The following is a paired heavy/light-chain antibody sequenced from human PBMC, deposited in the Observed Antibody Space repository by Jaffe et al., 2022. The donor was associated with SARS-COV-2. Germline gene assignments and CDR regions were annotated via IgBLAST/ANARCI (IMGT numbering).Light chain of an antibody. Sequence: DIVMTQSPDSLAVSLGERATINCKSSQSVLYSSNNKNYLAWYQQKPGQPPKLLIYWASTRESGVPDRFSGSGSGTDFTLTISSLQAEDVAVYYCQQYYSAPPTFGQGTKVEIK. CDR3: QQYYSAPPT. J-gene: IGKJ1*01. V-gene: IGKV4-1*01. CDR2: WAS. CDR1: QSVLYSSNNKNY.
Heavy chain of an antibody. CDR2: SSGSGTT. J-gene: IGHJ5*02. CDR3: AKDQGRVVGGRNDNWFDP. D-gene: IGHD2-15*01. Sequence: EVHLLESGGGLVQPGGSLRLSCAASGFTFSSYAMSWVRQAPGKGLEWVSSSSGSGTTYYADSVKGRFTISRDNSKNTLYLQMNSLRAEDTAVYYCAKDQGRVVGGRNDNWFDPWGQGTLVTVSS. CDR1: GFTFSSYA. V-gene: IGHV3-23*01.